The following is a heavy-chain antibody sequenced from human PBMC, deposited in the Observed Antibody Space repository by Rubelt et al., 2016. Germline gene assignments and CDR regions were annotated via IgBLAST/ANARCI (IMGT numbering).Heavy chain of an antibody. D-gene: IGHD5-12*01. J-gene: IGHJ4*02. Sequence: QLQLQESGPGLVKPSETLSLTCTVSGGSISSGSYSWGWIRQPPGKGLEWIGSVSYGGRTNYNPSLKSRVTISLDTSKNQISLRLNAVAAEDTAVYCCAGSQVATDDWGQGTLVTVSS. CDR1: GGSISSGSYS. V-gene: IGHV4-39*07. CDR2: VSYGGRT. CDR3: AGSQVATDD.